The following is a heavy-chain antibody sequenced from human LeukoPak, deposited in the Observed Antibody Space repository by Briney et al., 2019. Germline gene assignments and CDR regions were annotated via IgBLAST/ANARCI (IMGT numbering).Heavy chain of an antibody. Sequence: PGGSLRLSCAASGLTFSSYSMNWVRQAPGKGLEWVSSISSSSSYIYYAGSVKGRFTISRDNAKNSLYLQMNSLRAEDTAVYYCARDPEYSSSSFDYWGQGTLVTVSS. CDR2: ISSSSSYI. CDR3: ARDPEYSSSSFDY. CDR1: GLTFSSYS. V-gene: IGHV3-21*01. D-gene: IGHD6-6*01. J-gene: IGHJ4*02.